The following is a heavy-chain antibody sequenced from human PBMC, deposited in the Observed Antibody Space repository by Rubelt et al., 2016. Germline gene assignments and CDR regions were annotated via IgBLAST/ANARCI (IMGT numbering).Heavy chain of an antibody. V-gene: IGHV3-7*01. Sequence: EVQLVESGGGLVQPGGSLRLSCAASGFTFSSYWMTWVRQAPGKGLEWVAHINQDGTDKYYVDSVKGRVTISRDNAKNSLYLEMNSLRAEDTAVFYWARPGVCTGGSCYSPFDYWGHGTLVTVSS. CDR1: GFTFSSYW. D-gene: IGHD2-15*01. CDR3: ARPGVCTGGSCYSPFDY. CDR2: INQDGTDK. J-gene: IGHJ4*01.